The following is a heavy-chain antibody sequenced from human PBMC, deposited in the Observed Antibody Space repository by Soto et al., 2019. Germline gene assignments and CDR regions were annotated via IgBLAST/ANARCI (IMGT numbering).Heavy chain of an antibody. CDR2: IYYSGST. D-gene: IGHD6-13*01. CDR1: GGSISSYY. Sequence: QVQLQESGPRLVKPSETLSLTCTVSGGSISSYYWIWIRQPPGKGLEWIGYIYYSGSTNYNPSLQSRVTISVDKSKNQFSLNMSSVIAADTAVYYCARGRGSSWTFDYWGQGTLVTVSS. V-gene: IGHV4-59*01. J-gene: IGHJ4*02. CDR3: ARGRGSSWTFDY.